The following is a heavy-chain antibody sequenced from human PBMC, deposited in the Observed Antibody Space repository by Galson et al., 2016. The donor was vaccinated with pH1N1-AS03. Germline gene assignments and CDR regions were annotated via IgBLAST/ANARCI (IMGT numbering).Heavy chain of an antibody. Sequence: LRLSCAASGFTFSSYAMYWARQAPGKGLEYVSAISGNGVSTYYANSVKGRFTISRDNSKNTLYLQMGSLRAEDMAVYYCARGPVSYSNYWFPPPDYWGQGTLVTVSS. J-gene: IGHJ4*02. CDR1: GFTFSSYA. D-gene: IGHD6-13*01. CDR3: ARGPVSYSNYWFPPPDY. CDR2: ISGNGVST. V-gene: IGHV3-64*01.